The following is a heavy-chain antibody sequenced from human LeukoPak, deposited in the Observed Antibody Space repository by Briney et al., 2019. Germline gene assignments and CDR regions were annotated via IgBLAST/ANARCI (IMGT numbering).Heavy chain of an antibody. D-gene: IGHD3-22*01. CDR1: GITFSSYG. CDR3: ASRYDSSGYYVGWYFDL. CDR2: IYSGGST. J-gene: IGHJ2*01. V-gene: IGHV3-66*01. Sequence: GGSLRLSCAASGITFSSYGMHWVRQAPGKGLEWVSVIYSGGSTYYADSVKGRFTISRDNSKNTLYLQMNSLRAEDTAVYYCASRYDSSGYYVGWYFDLWGRGTLVTVSS.